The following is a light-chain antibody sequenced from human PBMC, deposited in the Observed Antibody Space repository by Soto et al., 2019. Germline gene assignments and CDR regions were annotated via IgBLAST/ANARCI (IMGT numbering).Light chain of an antibody. J-gene: IGLJ1*01. CDR3: CSYAGSSSYV. Sequence: QSALTQPRSVSGSPGQSVTISCTGTSSVIGGYNYVSWYQQHPGKAPKLMIYTVTKRPSGVPGRFSGSKSDNTASLTISGLQADDEADYYCCSYAGSSSYVFGTGNKVTVL. V-gene: IGLV2-11*01. CDR1: SSVIGGYNY. CDR2: TVT.